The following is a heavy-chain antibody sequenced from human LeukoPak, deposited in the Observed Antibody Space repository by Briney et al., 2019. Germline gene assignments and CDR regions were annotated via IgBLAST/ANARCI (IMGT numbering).Heavy chain of an antibody. CDR2: ISYDGSNK. D-gene: IGHD4-11*01. V-gene: IGHV3-30*01. CDR3: ARSTVTTLDV. Sequence: EPGGSLRLSCAASGFTFSSSAMHWVGRAPGKGLEWVAVISYDGSNKYYADSVKGRFTISRDNSKNTLYLQMNRLRAEDTAVDYCARSTVTTLDVWGKGTTVNVSS. CDR1: GFTFSSSA. J-gene: IGHJ6*04.